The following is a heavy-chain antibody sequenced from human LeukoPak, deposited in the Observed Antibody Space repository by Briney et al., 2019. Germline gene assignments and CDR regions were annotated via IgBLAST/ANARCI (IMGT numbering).Heavy chain of an antibody. J-gene: IGHJ6*03. D-gene: IGHD1-26*01. Sequence: PSETLSLTCTVSGGPISSSRYYWSWIRQPPGKGLEWIGEINHSGSTNYNPSLKSRVTISVDTSKNQFSLKLSSVTAADTAVYYCARRVGGSYYGYSYYYYMDVWGKGTTVTISS. V-gene: IGHV4-39*07. CDR2: INHSGST. CDR3: ARRVGGSYYGYSYYYYMDV. CDR1: GGPISSSRYY.